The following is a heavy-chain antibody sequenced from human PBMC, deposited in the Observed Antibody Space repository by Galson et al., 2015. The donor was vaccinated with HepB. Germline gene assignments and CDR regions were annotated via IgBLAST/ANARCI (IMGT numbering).Heavy chain of an antibody. CDR2: ISDSGDST. CDR1: GFAFSTHA. V-gene: IGHV3-23*01. Sequence: SLRLSCAASGFAFSTHAMSWVRQAPGKGLEWVSGISDSGDSTYHADSVRGRFTISRDNSKNTLYLQMRSLRAEDTAVYYCANTYDLWGQGTLVTVSS. D-gene: IGHD2/OR15-2a*01. CDR3: ANTYDL. J-gene: IGHJ5*02.